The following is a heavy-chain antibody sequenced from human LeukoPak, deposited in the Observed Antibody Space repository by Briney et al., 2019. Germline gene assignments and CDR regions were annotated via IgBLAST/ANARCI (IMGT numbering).Heavy chain of an antibody. CDR2: INHSGST. CDR1: GGSFSGYY. D-gene: IGHD6-19*01. Sequence: PSETLSLTCAVYGGSFSGYYWSWIRQPPGKGLEWIGEINHSGSTNYNPSLKRRVTISVDTSKNQFSLKLSSVTAADTAVYYCASLYSSGWYFDYWGQGTLVTVSS. CDR3: ASLYSSGWYFDY. J-gene: IGHJ4*02. V-gene: IGHV4-34*01.